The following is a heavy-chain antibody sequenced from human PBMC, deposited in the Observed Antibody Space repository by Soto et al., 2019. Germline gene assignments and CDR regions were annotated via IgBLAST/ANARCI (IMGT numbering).Heavy chain of an antibody. CDR1: GYSFTSYW. Sequence: PGESLKISCKGSGYSFTSYWIGWVRQMPGKGLEWMGIIYPGDSDTRYSPSFQGQVTISADKSISTAYLQWSSLKASDTAMYYCARSLVVFGVVTRDYYYYGMDVWGQGTTVTVSS. CDR2: IYPGDSDT. CDR3: ARSLVVFGVVTRDYYYYGMDV. J-gene: IGHJ6*02. D-gene: IGHD3-3*01. V-gene: IGHV5-51*01.